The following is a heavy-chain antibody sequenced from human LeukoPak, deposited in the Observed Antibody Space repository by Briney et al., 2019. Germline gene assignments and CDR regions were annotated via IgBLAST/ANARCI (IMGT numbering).Heavy chain of an antibody. CDR3: AGDARRHYYDSSGYYYYY. V-gene: IGHV3-33*01. Sequence: GGSLRLSCAASGFTFSSYGMHWVRQAPGKGLEWVAVIWYDGSNKHYADSVKGRFTISRDNSKNTLYLQMNSLRAEDTAVYYCAGDARRHYYDSSGYYYYYWGQGTLVTVSS. CDR1: GFTFSSYG. D-gene: IGHD3-22*01. J-gene: IGHJ4*02. CDR2: IWYDGSNK.